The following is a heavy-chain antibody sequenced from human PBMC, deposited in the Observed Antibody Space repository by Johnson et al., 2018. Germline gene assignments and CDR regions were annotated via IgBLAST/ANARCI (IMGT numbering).Heavy chain of an antibody. CDR1: GFSFSRSV. J-gene: IGHJ1*01. CDR3: AYRMAALGQKYFQD. V-gene: IGHV3-23*04. CDR2: FDGGSGST. Sequence: VQLVESGGGLVQPGGSLRLSCVVSGFSFSRSVMRWVRQAPGKGLEWVSTFDGGSGSTYYADSVKCTLTISRDSSKNTLYLQLNRLKGDDSAVCYCAYRMAALGQKYFQDWGQGALVIVSS. D-gene: IGHD5-12*01.